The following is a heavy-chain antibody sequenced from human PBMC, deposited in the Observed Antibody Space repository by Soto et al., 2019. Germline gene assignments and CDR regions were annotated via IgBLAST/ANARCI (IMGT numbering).Heavy chain of an antibody. CDR2: INHSGST. CDR3: ARVLAAAGKNNYDYCYGMDV. D-gene: IGHD6-13*01. V-gene: IGHV4-34*01. Sequence: SETLSLSCAVYGGSFSGYYWSWIRQPPGKGLEWIGEINHSGSTNYNPSIKSRVTISVDTSKNQFSLKLSSVAAADTAVYYCARVLAAAGKNNYDYCYGMDVWGQGTTVNVSS. J-gene: IGHJ6*02. CDR1: GGSFSGYY.